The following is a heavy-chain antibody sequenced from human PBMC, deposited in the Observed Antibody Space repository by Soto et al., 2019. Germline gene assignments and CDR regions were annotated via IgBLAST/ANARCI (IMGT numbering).Heavy chain of an antibody. CDR3: ARLNYYYYYMDV. CDR2: MNPNSGNT. J-gene: IGHJ6*03. V-gene: IGHV1-8*01. Sequence: QVQLVQSGAEVKKPGASVKVSCKASGYTFTSYDINWVRQATGQGLEWMGWMNPNSGNTGYAQKFQGRVTMTRNTSISTAYMDLSSLRSEDTAVYYCARLNYYYYYMDVWGKGTTVTVSS. CDR1: GYTFTSYD.